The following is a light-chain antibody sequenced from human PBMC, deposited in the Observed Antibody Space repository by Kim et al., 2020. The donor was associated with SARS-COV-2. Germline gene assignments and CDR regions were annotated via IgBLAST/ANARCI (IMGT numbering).Light chain of an antibody. Sequence: SYELTQPPSVSVYPGQTARITCSGDALPKQYAYWYQQKPGQAPVLLIYKDSERPSGIPERFSGSSSGTTVTLTISGVQAEDESDYYCQSADSSGTWVFGGGTQLTVL. J-gene: IGLJ3*02. CDR1: ALPKQY. CDR2: KDS. CDR3: QSADSSGTWV. V-gene: IGLV3-25*03.